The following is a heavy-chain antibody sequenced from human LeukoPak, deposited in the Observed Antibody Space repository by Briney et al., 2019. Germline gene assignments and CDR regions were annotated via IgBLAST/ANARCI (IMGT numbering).Heavy chain of an antibody. V-gene: IGHV3-21*01. D-gene: IGHD3/OR15-3a*01. CDR1: GFTLSTYS. CDR2: ISSSTSYM. J-gene: IGHJ6*02. Sequence: PGGSLRLSCAASGFTLSTYSMNWVRQAPGKGLEWVSSISSSTSYMYYADSVKGRFTISRDIAKNSLYLQMNSLRAEDTAVYYCARGGVGLVIIPGWEYDYYGLDVWGQGTTVTVSS. CDR3: ARGGVGLVIIPGWEYDYYGLDV.